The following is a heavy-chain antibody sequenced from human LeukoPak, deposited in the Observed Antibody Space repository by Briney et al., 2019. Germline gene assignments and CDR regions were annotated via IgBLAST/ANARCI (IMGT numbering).Heavy chain of an antibody. CDR3: AKDKGYSSGWHHMDV. CDR1: GFTFDDYA. V-gene: IGHV3-43D*03. CDR2: ISWDGGST. J-gene: IGHJ6*03. Sequence: PGGSLRLSCAASGFTFDDYAMHWVRQAPGKGLEWVSLISWDGGSTYYADSVKGRFTISRDNSKNSLYLQMNSLRAEDTALYYCAKDKGYSSGWHHMDVWGKGTTVTVSS. D-gene: IGHD6-19*01.